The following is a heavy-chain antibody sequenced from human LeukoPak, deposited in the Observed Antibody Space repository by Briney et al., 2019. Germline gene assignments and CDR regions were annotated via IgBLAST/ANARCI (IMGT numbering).Heavy chain of an antibody. CDR3: ARRKVAYYDFWSGTEGAFDI. V-gene: IGHV5-51*01. Sequence: GESLKISCKGSGYSFTSYWIGWVRQMPGKGLEWMGIIYPGDSDTRYSPSFQGQVTISADKSISTAYLQWSSLKASDTAMYYCARRKVAYYDFWSGTEGAFDIWGQGTMVTVSS. CDR1: GYSFTSYW. D-gene: IGHD3-3*01. J-gene: IGHJ3*02. CDR2: IYPGDSDT.